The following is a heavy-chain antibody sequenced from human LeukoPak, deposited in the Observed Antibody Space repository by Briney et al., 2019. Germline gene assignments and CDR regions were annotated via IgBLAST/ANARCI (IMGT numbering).Heavy chain of an antibody. Sequence: SETLSLTCAVYGGSFSGYYWSWIRQPPGKGLEWIGETNHSGSTNYNPSLKSRVTISVDTSKNQFSLKLSSVTAADTAVYYCARAPDYYYYYMDVWGEGTTVTVSS. CDR1: GGSFSGYY. J-gene: IGHJ6*03. CDR3: ARAPDYYYYYMDV. CDR2: TNHSGST. V-gene: IGHV4-34*01.